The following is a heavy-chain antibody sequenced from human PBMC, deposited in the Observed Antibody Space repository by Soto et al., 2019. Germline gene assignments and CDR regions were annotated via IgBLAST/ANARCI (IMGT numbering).Heavy chain of an antibody. J-gene: IGHJ4*02. CDR1: GYRFTSSW. CDR3: ARLPGIVAPGTVFLDN. Sequence: PGESLKISCNASGYRFTSSWIGRVRQMPGKGLEWMGIIYPGDSDTRYRPSFQGQVTISADKSSSTAYLQWNSLQASDTAMYYCARLPGIVAPGTVFLDNWGQGTMVTVSS. V-gene: IGHV5-51*01. CDR2: IYPGDSDT. D-gene: IGHD1-1*01.